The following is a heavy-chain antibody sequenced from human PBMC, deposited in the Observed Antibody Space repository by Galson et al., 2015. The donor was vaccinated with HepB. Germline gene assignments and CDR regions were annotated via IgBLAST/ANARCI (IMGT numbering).Heavy chain of an antibody. D-gene: IGHD3-22*01. CDR1: GGTFSTYA. CDR2: IIPIFGTA. Sequence: SVKVSCKASGGTFSTYAISWVRQAPGQGLEWMGGIIPIFGTANYVQKFQGRVTITADESTRTAYMDLSSLTSEDTAVYYCARGAYHDSSGYYYAYWGQGTLVTVSS. V-gene: IGHV1-69*13. CDR3: ARGAYHDSSGYYYAY. J-gene: IGHJ4*02.